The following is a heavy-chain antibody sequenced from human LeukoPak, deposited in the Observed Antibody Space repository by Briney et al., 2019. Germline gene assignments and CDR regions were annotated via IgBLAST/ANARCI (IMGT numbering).Heavy chain of an antibody. CDR1: GFTFSSYS. CDR2: ISSSSSYI. Sequence: GGSLRLSCAASGFTFSSYSMNWVRQAPGKGLEWVSSISSSSSYIYYADSVKGRFTISRDNAKNSLYLQMNSLRAEDTAVYYCARALDYDSIPDAFDIWGQGTMVTVSS. V-gene: IGHV3-21*01. J-gene: IGHJ3*02. CDR3: ARALDYDSIPDAFDI. D-gene: IGHD3-22*01.